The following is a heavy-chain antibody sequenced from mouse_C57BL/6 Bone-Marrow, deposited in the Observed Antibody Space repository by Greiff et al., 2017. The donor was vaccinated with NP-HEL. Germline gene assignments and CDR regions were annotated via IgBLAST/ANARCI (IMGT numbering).Heavy chain of an antibody. V-gene: IGHV5-4*01. CDR2: ISDGGSYT. Sequence: EVQVVESGGGLVKPGGSLKLSCAASGFTFSSYAMSWVRQTPEKRLEWVATISDGGSYTYYPDNVKGRFTISRDNAKNNLYLQMSHLKSEDTAMYYCARDGGGGWFAYWGQGTLVTVSA. CDR1: GFTFSSYA. CDR3: ARDGGGGWFAY. D-gene: IGHD1-1*02. J-gene: IGHJ3*01.